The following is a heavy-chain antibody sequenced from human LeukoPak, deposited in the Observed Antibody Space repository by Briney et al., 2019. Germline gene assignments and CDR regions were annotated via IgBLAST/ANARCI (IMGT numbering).Heavy chain of an antibody. V-gene: IGHV3-9*01. J-gene: IGHJ4*01. CDR1: GFRFDDYA. D-gene: IGHD5-18*01. CDR2: ISWNSGNI. CDR3: AKVRGFAYGYFDS. Sequence: PGGSLRLSCAASGFRFDDYAMHWVRQAPGKGLEWVSGISWNSGNIDYADSVEGRFTISRDNAKNSLFLQMNSLRAEDTALYYCAKVRGFAYGYFDSWGHGTLVTVSS.